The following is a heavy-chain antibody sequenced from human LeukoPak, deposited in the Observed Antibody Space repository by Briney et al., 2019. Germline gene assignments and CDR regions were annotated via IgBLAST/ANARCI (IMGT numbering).Heavy chain of an antibody. CDR1: GGSISSYY. D-gene: IGHD1-26*01. CDR3: ARHQRERHPEDY. Sequence: SETLSLTCTVSGGSISSYYWSWIRQPPGKGLEWIGYIYYSGSTNYNPSLKSRVTISVDTSKSQFSLKLSSVTAADTAVYYCARHQRERHPEDYWGQGTLVTVSS. J-gene: IGHJ4*02. CDR2: IYYSGST. V-gene: IGHV4-59*08.